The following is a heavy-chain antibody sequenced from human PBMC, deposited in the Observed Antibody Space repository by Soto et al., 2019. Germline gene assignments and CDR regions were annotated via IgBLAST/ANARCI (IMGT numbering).Heavy chain of an antibody. CDR2: ISGGGGGT. J-gene: IGHJ4*02. D-gene: IGHD3-16*01. Sequence: EVQLLESGGGLYQPGGSRRLSLQASGSTLSAMAMAGFRKPPGKGLGWVSTISGGGGGTYNADSVKGRFTISRDNSKNTLYLQMNSQRAEDTAVYYCARAWGSYSKYYFDCWGQGTLVTVSS. V-gene: IGHV3-23*01. CDR1: GSTLSAMA. CDR3: ARAWGSYSKYYFDC.